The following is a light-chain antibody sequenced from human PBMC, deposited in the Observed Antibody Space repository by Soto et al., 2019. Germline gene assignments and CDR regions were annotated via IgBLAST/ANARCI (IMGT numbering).Light chain of an antibody. Sequence: ERVLTQSPGTLALSPGGRATLSCRASQSVSSSYLVWYQQKPGQAPRLLIYGASSRATGIPDRFSGSGSGTDFTLTIRRLEPEDFAVYYCQQYGSSPITFGQGTRLEIK. CDR1: QSVSSSY. V-gene: IGKV3-20*01. J-gene: IGKJ5*01. CDR3: QQYGSSPIT. CDR2: GAS.